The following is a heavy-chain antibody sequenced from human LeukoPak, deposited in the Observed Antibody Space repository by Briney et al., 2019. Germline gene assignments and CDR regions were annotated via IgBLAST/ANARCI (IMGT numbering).Heavy chain of an antibody. CDR3: ARADCSSTSCYELDY. D-gene: IGHD2-2*01. V-gene: IGHV3-11*04. CDR1: GFTFSDYY. CDR2: ISSSDSAI. J-gene: IGHJ4*02. Sequence: PGGSLRLSRAGSGFTFSDYYMSWIRQAPGKGLEWVSYISSSDSAIYYTDSVKGRFTISRDNAKNSLYLQMNSLRADDTAVYYCARADCSSTSCYELDYWGQGTLVTVSS.